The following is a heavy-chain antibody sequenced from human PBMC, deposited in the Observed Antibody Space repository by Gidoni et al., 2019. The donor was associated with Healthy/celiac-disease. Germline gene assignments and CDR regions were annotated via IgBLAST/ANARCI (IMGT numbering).Heavy chain of an antibody. V-gene: IGHV3-73*02. CDR2: IRSKANSYAT. Sequence: EVQLVESGGGLVQPGGSLKLSCAASGFPFRGSAMHWVRQASGKGLEWVGRIRSKANSYATAYAASVKGRFTISRDDSKNTAYLQMNSLKTEDTAVYYCTRRHCSSTSCYSDYWGQGTLVTVSS. D-gene: IGHD2-2*01. J-gene: IGHJ4*02. CDR1: GFPFRGSA. CDR3: TRRHCSSTSCYSDY.